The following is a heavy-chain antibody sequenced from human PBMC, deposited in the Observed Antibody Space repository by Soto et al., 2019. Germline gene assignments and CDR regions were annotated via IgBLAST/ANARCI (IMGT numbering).Heavy chain of an antibody. J-gene: IGHJ4*02. D-gene: IGHD3-22*01. CDR3: ARVRGNYYYSSGYYSGEYYFDY. CDR1: GGSISSYY. V-gene: IGHV4-59*01. Sequence: QVQLQESGPGLVKPSETLSLTCTVSGGSISSYYWSWIRQPPGKGLEWIGYIYYSGSTNYNPSLKSRVTISVDTSKNQFSLKLSSVTAADTALYYCARVRGNYYYSSGYYSGEYYFDYWGQGTLVTVSS. CDR2: IYYSGST.